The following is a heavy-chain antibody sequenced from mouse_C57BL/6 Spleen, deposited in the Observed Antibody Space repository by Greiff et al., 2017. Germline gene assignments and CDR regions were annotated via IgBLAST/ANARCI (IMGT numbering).Heavy chain of an antibody. CDR1: GFSLTSYG. CDR3: AKAYYSNYFDY. D-gene: IGHD2-5*01. Sequence: VKLMESGPGLVQPSQSLSITCTVSGFSLTSYGVHWVRQSPGKGLEWLGVLWSGGSTDYNAAFIARLSISKDNSKSQVFFKMNSLQADDTAIYYCAKAYYSNYFDYWGQGTTLTVSS. J-gene: IGHJ2*01. V-gene: IGHV2-2*01. CDR2: LWSGGST.